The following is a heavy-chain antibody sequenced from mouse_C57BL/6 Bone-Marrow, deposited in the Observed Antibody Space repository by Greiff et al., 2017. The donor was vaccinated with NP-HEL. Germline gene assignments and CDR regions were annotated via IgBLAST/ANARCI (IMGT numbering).Heavy chain of an antibody. J-gene: IGHJ1*03. CDR1: GYTFTSYW. CDR2: IDPSDSYT. CDR3: ASPITTVAGYWYFDV. Sequence: QVHVKQPGAELVKPGASVKLSCKASGYTFTSYWMQWVKQRPGQGLEWIGEIDPSDSYTNYNQKFKGKATLTVDTSSSTAYMQLSSLTSEDSAVYYCASPITTVAGYWYFDVWGTGTTVTVSS. V-gene: IGHV1-50*01. D-gene: IGHD1-1*01.